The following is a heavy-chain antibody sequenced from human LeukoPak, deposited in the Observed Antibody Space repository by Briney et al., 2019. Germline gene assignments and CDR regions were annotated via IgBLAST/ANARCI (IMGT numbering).Heavy chain of an antibody. CDR2: INPNRGGT. D-gene: IGHD1-26*01. Sequence: ASVKVSCKASGYTFTSYGISWVRQAPGQGLKWLGWINPNRGGTDHAQEFQGRVTMTRDTSISTAYMELSSLTFDDTAVYYCARAVGQVTSPPDYWGQGTLVTVSS. CDR1: GYTFTSYG. CDR3: ARAVGQVTSPPDY. J-gene: IGHJ4*02. V-gene: IGHV1-2*02.